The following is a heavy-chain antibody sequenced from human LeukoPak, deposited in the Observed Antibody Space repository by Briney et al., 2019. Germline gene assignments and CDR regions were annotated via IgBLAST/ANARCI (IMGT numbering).Heavy chain of an antibody. V-gene: IGHV1-69*13. CDR3: ARVFQKQLADY. J-gene: IGHJ4*02. Sequence: GASVKVSCKASGGTFSRFSINWLRQAPGQGLEWMGGVIPMFGRTDYAQKFQGRVTITADESTSTAYMEVSRLRSDDTAVYYCARVFQKQLADYWGQGTLVTVSS. CDR1: GGTFSRFS. CDR2: VIPMFGRT. D-gene: IGHD6-13*01.